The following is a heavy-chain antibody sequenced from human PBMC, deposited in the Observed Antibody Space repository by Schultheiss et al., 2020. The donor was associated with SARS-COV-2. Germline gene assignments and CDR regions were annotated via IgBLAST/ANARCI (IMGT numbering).Heavy chain of an antibody. CDR2: IYYSGST. CDR3: ARTQQYHGMDV. J-gene: IGHJ6*02. Sequence: SETLSLTCTVSGGSISSCDYYWSWIRQPPGKGLEWIGYIYYSGSTYYNPSLKSRVTISVDKSKNQFSLKLSSVTAADTAVYYCARTQQYHGMDVWGQGTTVTVSS. V-gene: IGHV4-30-4*02. D-gene: IGHD6-13*01. CDR1: GGSISSCDYY.